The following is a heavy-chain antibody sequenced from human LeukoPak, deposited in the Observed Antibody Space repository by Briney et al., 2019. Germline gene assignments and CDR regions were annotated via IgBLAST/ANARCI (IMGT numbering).Heavy chain of an antibody. J-gene: IGHJ4*02. CDR1: GFTFSDYY. D-gene: IGHD3-22*01. V-gene: IGHV3-11*01. CDR3: VRDRLGDYDSSGYYDN. CDR2: ISDSGSTI. Sequence: GGSLRLSCEASGFTFSDYYMSWIRQAPGKGLEWVSYISDSGSTIYYADSVKGRFTISRDNAKKSLYLQMNSLRAEDTAVYYCVRDRLGDYDSSGYYDNWGQGTLVTVSS.